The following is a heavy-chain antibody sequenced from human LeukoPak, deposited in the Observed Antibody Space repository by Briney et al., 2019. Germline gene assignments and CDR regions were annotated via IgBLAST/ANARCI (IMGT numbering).Heavy chain of an antibody. CDR2: IYYSGST. Sequence: PSETLSLTCTVSGGSLRSYFWSWIRQPPGKGLEWIGSIYYSGSTNYNPSLKSRVTISVDTSKNQFYLKLNSVTAADTAIYYCARVLYGDYYFAYWGQGILVTVSS. CDR3: ARVLYGDYYFAY. J-gene: IGHJ4*02. D-gene: IGHD4-17*01. CDR1: GGSLRSYF. V-gene: IGHV4-59*01.